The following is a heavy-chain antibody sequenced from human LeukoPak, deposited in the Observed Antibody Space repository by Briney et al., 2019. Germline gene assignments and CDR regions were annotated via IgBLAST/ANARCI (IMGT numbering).Heavy chain of an antibody. CDR3: ARGGVDYYDSSGHFDY. D-gene: IGHD3-22*01. Sequence: GGSLRLSCAASGFTFSSYEMNWVRQAPGKGLEWVLYISSSGSTIYYADSVKGRFTISRDNAKNSLYLQMNSLRAEGTAVYYCARGGVDYYDSSGHFDYWGQGTLVTVSS. V-gene: IGHV3-48*03. CDR2: ISSSGSTI. CDR1: GFTFSSYE. J-gene: IGHJ4*02.